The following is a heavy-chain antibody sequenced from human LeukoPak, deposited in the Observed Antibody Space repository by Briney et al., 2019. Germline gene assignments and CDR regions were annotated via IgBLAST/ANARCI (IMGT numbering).Heavy chain of an antibody. D-gene: IGHD2-21*02. CDR1: GFTFDDYA. CDR2: ISWNSGSI. J-gene: IGHJ4*02. Sequence: PGRSLRLSCAASGFTFDDYAMHWVRQAPGKGLEWVSGISWNSGSIGYADSVKGRFTISRDNAKNSLYLQMNSLRAEDTAVYYCAREDVTDYYFDYWGQGTLVTVSS. V-gene: IGHV3-9*01. CDR3: AREDVTDYYFDY.